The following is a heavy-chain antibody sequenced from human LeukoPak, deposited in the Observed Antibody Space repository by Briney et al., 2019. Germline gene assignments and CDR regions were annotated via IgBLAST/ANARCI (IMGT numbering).Heavy chain of an antibody. CDR2: IRYDGSNK. CDR1: GSTFSSYG. D-gene: IGHD3-10*01. Sequence: PGGSLRLSCAASGSTFSSYGIHWVRQAPGKGLEWVAFIRYDGSNKYYTDSVKGRFTISRDNAKNSLYLQMNSLRAEDTAVYYCARDVYYGSGSPRLDYWGQGTLVTVSS. CDR3: ARDVYYGSGSPRLDY. J-gene: IGHJ4*02. V-gene: IGHV3-30*02.